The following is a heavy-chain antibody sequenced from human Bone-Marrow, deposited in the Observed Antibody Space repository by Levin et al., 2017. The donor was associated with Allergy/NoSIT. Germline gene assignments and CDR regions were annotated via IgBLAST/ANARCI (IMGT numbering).Heavy chain of an antibody. D-gene: IGHD5-12*01. CDR2: ISHDGADQ. V-gene: IGHV3-33*05. CDR3: ARVSGLSGYDLAH. J-gene: IGHJ4*01. CDR1: GFALSPYV. Sequence: SCVGSGFALSPYVVHWVRQGPGKGLEWVAFISHDGADQEYANSVKGRFTVSRENSKNTIFLQMNSLRVQDTGVYFCARVSGLSGYDLAHWGHGTHVAVSS.